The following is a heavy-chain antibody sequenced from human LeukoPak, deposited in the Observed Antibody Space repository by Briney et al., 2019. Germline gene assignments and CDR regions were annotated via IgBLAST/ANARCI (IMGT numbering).Heavy chain of an antibody. CDR1: GFTFSGYG. CDR2: ISYDGSNK. J-gene: IGHJ6*02. V-gene: IGHV3-30*18. CDR3: AKVDYYYYGMDV. D-gene: IGHD2-15*01. Sequence: GGSLRLSCAASGFTFSGYGMHWVRQAPGKGVECVAVISYDGSNKYYADSVKGRFTISRDNSKNTLYLQMNSLRAEDTAVYYCAKVDYYYYGMDVWGQGTTVTVSS.